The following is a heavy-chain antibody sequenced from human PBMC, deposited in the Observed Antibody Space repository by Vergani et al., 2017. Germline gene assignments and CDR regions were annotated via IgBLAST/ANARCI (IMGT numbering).Heavy chain of an antibody. V-gene: IGHV5-51*01. CDR1: RYSFTNYW. J-gene: IGHJ5*02. CDR2: IYPGDSDT. CDR3: ARQEYGSGSYLSLGWFDP. Sequence: EVQLVQSGAEVKKPGESLKISCKGSRYSFTNYWIGWVRQMPGKGLEWMGIIYPGDSDTRYSPSFQGQVTISADKSISTAYLQWSRLKASDTAMYYCARQEYGSGSYLSLGWFDPWGQGTLVTVSS. D-gene: IGHD3-10*01.